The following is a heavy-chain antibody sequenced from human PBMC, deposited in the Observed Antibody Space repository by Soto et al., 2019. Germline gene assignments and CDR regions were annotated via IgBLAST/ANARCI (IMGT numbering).Heavy chain of an antibody. J-gene: IGHJ5*02. Sequence: SETLSLTCTVSGGSISSYYWSWIRQPPGKGLEWIGYIYYSGSTNYNPSLKSRVTISVDTSKNQFSLKLSSVTAADTAVYYCARARSSSSNFRFDPWGQGTLVTVFS. D-gene: IGHD6-13*01. CDR1: GGSISSYY. CDR2: IYYSGST. V-gene: IGHV4-59*01. CDR3: ARARSSSSNFRFDP.